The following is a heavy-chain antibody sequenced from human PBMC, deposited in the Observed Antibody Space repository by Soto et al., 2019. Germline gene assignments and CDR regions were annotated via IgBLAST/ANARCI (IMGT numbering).Heavy chain of an antibody. J-gene: IGHJ4*02. V-gene: IGHV1-69*13. CDR3: ARELVGATSRWLSY. CDR2: IIPIFGTA. Sequence: SVKVSCKASGGTFSSYAISWVRQAPGQGLEWMGGIIPIFGTANYAQKFQGRVTITADESTSTAYMELSSLRSEDTAVYYCARELVGATSRWLSYWGQGTLVTVSS. D-gene: IGHD1-26*01. CDR1: GGTFSSYA.